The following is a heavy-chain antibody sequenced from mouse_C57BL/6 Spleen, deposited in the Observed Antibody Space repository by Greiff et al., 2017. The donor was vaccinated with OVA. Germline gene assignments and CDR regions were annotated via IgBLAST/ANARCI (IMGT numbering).Heavy chain of an antibody. CDR2: IHPNSGST. D-gene: IGHD1-1*01. J-gene: IGHJ2*01. V-gene: IGHV1-64*01. Sequence: VKLQQPGAELVKPGASVKLSCKASGYTFTSYWMHWVKQRPGQGLEWIGMIHPNSGSTNYNEKFKSKATLTVDKSSSTAYMQLSSLTSEDSAVYCCARGDYSGSTDYWGQGTTLTVSS. CDR1: GYTFTSYW. CDR3: ARGDYSGSTDY.